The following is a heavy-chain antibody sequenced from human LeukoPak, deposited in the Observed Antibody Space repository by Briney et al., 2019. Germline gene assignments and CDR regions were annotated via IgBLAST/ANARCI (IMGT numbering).Heavy chain of an antibody. Sequence: GGSLRLSCAASGFTFDDYAMPWVRQAPGKGLEWVSGISWNSGSIGYADSVKGRFTISRDNAKSSLYLQMNSLRAEDAAVYYCAKLRYSSSWYALDYWGQGTLVTVSS. CDR3: AKLRYSSSWYALDY. CDR2: ISWNSGSI. V-gene: IGHV3-9*01. CDR1: GFTFDDYA. D-gene: IGHD6-13*01. J-gene: IGHJ4*02.